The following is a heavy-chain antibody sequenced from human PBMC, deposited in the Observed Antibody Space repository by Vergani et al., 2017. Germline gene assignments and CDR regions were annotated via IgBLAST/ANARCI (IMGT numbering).Heavy chain of an antibody. CDR1: GFTFSSYA. CDR2: ISGSGGST. CDR3: AKLEPPNYYDSSGYLDY. V-gene: IGHV3-23*04. J-gene: IGHJ4*02. Sequence: EVQLVESGGGLVQPGGSLRLSCAASGFTFSSYAMSWVRQAPGKGLERVSAISGSGGSTYYADSVKGRFTISRDNSKNTLYLQMNSLRAEDTAVYYCAKLEPPNYYDSSGYLDYWGQGTLVTVSS. D-gene: IGHD3-22*01.